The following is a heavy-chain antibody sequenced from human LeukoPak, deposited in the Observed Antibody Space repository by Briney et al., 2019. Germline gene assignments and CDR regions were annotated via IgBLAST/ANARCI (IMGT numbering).Heavy chain of an antibody. CDR2: IYYSGST. CDR1: GGSVSSGSYY. D-gene: IGHD1-26*01. CDR3: ARDGRFPPEVLPRYFDY. J-gene: IGHJ4*02. Sequence: ASETLSLTCTVSGGSVSSGSYYWGWIRQPPGKGLEWIGNIYYSGSTYYNPSLKSRVTISVETSKNQFSLKLSSVTAADTAVYYCARDGRFPPEVLPRYFDYWGQGTLVTVSS. V-gene: IGHV4-39*07.